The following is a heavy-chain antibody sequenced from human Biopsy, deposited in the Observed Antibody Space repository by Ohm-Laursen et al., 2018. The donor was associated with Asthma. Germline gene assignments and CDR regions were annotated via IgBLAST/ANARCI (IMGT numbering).Heavy chain of an antibody. J-gene: IGHJ6*02. CDR1: GYTFNSAG. V-gene: IGHV1-18*01. CDR2: ISVYNGNT. Sequence: SVKVSCKASGYTFNSAGITWVRQAPGQGLEWMGWISVYNGNTKVAQKLQDRVTMITDTSTSTAYMELRSLRSDDTAVYFCARAVDYSHYYGIDVWGQETTVTVS. CDR3: ARAVDYSHYYGIDV. D-gene: IGHD3-10*01.